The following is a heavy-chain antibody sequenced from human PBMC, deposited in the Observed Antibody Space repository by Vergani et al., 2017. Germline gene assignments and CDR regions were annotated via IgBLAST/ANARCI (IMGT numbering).Heavy chain of an antibody. CDR3: AKISDSSGYSYYYYYMDV. D-gene: IGHD3-22*01. V-gene: IGHV3-33*06. CDR2: IWYDGSNK. CDR1: GFTFSSYG. Sequence: QVQLVESGGGVVQPGRSLRLSCAASGFTFSSYGMHWVRQAPGKGLEWVAVIWYDGSNKYYADSVKGRFTISRDNSKNKLDLQMNSLRAEDTAVYYCAKISDSSGYSYYYYYMDVWGKGTTVTVSS. J-gene: IGHJ6*03.